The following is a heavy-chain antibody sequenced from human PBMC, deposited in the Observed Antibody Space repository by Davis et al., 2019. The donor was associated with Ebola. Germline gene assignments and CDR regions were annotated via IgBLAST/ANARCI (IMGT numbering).Heavy chain of an antibody. V-gene: IGHV3-74*01. J-gene: IGHJ4*02. CDR3: ARAGDTYYDFWSGYY. CDR1: GFTFSSYW. CDR2: INSDGSST. D-gene: IGHD3-3*01. Sequence: PGGSLRLSCAASGFTFSSYWMHWVRQAPGKGLVWVSRINSDGSSTSYADSVKGRFTISRDNAKNTLYLQMNSLRAEDTAVYYCARAGDTYYDFWSGYYWGQGTLVTVSS.